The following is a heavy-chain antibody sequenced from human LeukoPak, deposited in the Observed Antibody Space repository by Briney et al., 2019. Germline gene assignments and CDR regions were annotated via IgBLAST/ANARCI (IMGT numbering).Heavy chain of an antibody. Sequence: ASVKVSCKSSGYTFTTYGITWVRQAPGQGLEWMGWISTDNGDTNYAQKLQGRVTMTTDTSTSTAYLELRSLRSDDTAVYYCARGYYHDNRGGFDYWGQGTLVTVSS. J-gene: IGHJ4*02. V-gene: IGHV1-18*01. CDR1: GYTFTTYG. CDR2: ISTDNGDT. D-gene: IGHD3-22*01. CDR3: ARGYYHDNRGGFDY.